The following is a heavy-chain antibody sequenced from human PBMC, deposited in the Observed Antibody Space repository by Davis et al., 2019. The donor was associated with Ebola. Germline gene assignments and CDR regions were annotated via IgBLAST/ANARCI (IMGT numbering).Heavy chain of an antibody. Sequence: PGGSLRLSCAASGFTFSSYEMNWVRQAPGKGLEWVSYISSSGGTMYHADSVKGRFIISRDNAKNSLYLQMNSLRVEDTAVYYCARAGSVGTVDYWGQGTLVTVSS. CDR2: ISSSGGTM. CDR3: ARAGSVGTVDY. J-gene: IGHJ4*02. V-gene: IGHV3-48*03. CDR1: GFTFSSYE. D-gene: IGHD1-26*01.